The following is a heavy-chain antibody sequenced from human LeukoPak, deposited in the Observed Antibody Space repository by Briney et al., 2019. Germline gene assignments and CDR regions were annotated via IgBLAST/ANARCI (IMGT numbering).Heavy chain of an antibody. J-gene: IGHJ4*02. CDR3: ARVAVTNSEFDY. CDR2: IYTSGST. Sequence: PSETLSLTYTVSGGSISSYYWSWIRQPAGRGLEWIGRIYTSGSTNYNPSLKSRVTMSVDTSKNQFSLKLSSVTAADTAVYYCARVAVTNSEFDYWGQGTLVTVSS. V-gene: IGHV4-4*07. D-gene: IGHD4-17*01. CDR1: GGSISSYY.